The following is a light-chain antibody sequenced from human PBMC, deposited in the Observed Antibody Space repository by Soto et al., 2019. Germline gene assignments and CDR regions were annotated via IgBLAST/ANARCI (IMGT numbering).Light chain of an antibody. CDR1: QSVCSRC. J-gene: IGKJ1*01. V-gene: IGKV3-20*01. Sequence: ETVLTQSPGTLSLSPGERVTLSCRASQSVCSRCLAWYQQRPGQSPRLLIYAASSRATGIPDRFSGSGSVTDFTLTITRLEPEDFAVYYCQDYGTTPWTLGQGTKVGIK. CDR2: AAS. CDR3: QDYGTTPWT.